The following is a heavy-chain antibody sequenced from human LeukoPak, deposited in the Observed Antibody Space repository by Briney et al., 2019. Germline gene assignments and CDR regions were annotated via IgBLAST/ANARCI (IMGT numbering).Heavy chain of an antibody. Sequence: SETLSLTCTVSGGSVSSGSYYWGWIRQPPGKGLEWIGEIYRSGSTNYNPSLKSRVTISLDKSKNQFSLRLSSVTAADTAVYYCARYRGASGYHFDYWGQGTLVTVSS. V-gene: IGHV4-39*07. CDR1: GGSVSSGSYY. J-gene: IGHJ4*02. CDR3: ARYRGASGYHFDY. CDR2: IYRSGST. D-gene: IGHD5-12*01.